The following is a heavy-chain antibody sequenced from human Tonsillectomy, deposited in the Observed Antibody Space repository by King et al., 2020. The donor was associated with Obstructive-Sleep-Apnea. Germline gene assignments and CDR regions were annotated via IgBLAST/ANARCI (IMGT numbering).Heavy chain of an antibody. CDR3: ARVDDNSGCFYFDY. Sequence: QLQESGPGLVKPSETLSLTCTVSGGSISSSSYYWGWIRQPPGKGLEWIGSIFYTGSTYYNSSLKSRVTISVDTSKNQFSLKLSSVTAADTAVDYCARVDDNSGCFYFDYWGQGTLATVSS. J-gene: IGHJ4*02. V-gene: IGHV4-39*07. CDR2: IFYTGST. CDR1: GGSISSSSYY. D-gene: IGHD6-19*01.